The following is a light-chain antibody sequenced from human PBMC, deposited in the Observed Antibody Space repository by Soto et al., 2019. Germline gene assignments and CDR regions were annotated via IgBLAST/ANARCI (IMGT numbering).Light chain of an antibody. CDR1: SSDVGTYNY. CDR3: SSYTSSSTYA. V-gene: IGLV2-14*01. CDR2: EVS. Sequence: LTQPASVSGSPGQSITISCTGTSSDVGTYNYVSWYQQHPGKAPKLMIYEVSNRPSGVSNRFSGFKSGHTASLTISGLQAEDEADYYCSSYTSSSTYAFGTGTKVTVL. J-gene: IGLJ1*01.